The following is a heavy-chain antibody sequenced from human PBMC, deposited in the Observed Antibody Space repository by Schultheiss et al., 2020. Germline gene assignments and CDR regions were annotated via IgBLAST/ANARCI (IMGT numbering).Heavy chain of an antibody. CDR2: ISYDGSNK. V-gene: IGHV3-30*18. Sequence: GGSLRLSCAASGFTFSSYGLHWGRQAPGKGLEWVAVISYDGSNKYYADSVKGRFTISRDNSMNTLYLQMNSLRAEDTAVYYCAKVHSSGWSNFDYWGQGTLVNVYS. CDR3: AKVHSSGWSNFDY. J-gene: IGHJ4*02. D-gene: IGHD6-19*01. CDR1: GFTFSSYG.